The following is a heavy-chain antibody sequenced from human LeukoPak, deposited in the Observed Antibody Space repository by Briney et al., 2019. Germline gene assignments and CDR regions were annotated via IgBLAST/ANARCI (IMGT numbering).Heavy chain of an antibody. J-gene: IGHJ4*02. D-gene: IGHD5-12*01. CDR2: ISAYNGNT. CDR3: ARALRGYSGYDYGGGYYFDY. V-gene: IGHV1-18*01. CDR1: GYTFTSYG. Sequence: GASVKVSCKASGYTFTSYGISWVRQAPGQGLEWMGWISAYNGNTNYAQKLQGRVTMTTDTPTSTAYMELRSLRSDDTAVYYCARALRGYSGYDYGGGYYFDYWGQGTLVTVSS.